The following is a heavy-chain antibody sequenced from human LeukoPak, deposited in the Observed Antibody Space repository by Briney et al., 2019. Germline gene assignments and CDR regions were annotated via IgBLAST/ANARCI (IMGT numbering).Heavy chain of an antibody. CDR3: ARAGEGGSYDY. D-gene: IGHD1-26*01. V-gene: IGHV1-18*01. CDR1: GYTFTSYG. Sequence: GASVTVSFKASGYTFTSYGISWVRQAPGQGLEWMGWISAYNGNTNYSQKLQGRVTMTTDTSTSTAYMELRSLRSDDTAVYYCARAGEGGSYDYWGQGTLVTVSS. CDR2: ISAYNGNT. J-gene: IGHJ4*02.